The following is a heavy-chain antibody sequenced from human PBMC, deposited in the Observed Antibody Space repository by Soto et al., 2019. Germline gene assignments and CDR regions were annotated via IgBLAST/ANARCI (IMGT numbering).Heavy chain of an antibody. Sequence: GASVKVSCKSSGGTFSNYAISWVRQAPGHGLEWMGGIIPIFGTANYAQKFQGRVTITADESTSTVYMELSSLRSGDTAVYYCARLDGYIQFDPWGQGTLVTVSS. D-gene: IGHD5-12*01. CDR3: ARLDGYIQFDP. J-gene: IGHJ5*02. CDR2: IIPIFGTA. CDR1: GGTFSNYA. V-gene: IGHV1-69*13.